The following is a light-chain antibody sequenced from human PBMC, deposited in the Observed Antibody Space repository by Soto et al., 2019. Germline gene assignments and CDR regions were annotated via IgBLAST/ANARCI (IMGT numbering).Light chain of an antibody. CDR2: DAS. Sequence: EKVMTQSPATLSVSPGERATLSCRASQSVRSNLAWYQQKPGQPPRLLIYDASNRATGIPARFSGSGSGTDFTLTISSLEPEDFAVYYCQQRSNWPLGITFGQGTRLEIK. J-gene: IGKJ5*01. V-gene: IGKV3-11*01. CDR1: QSVRSN. CDR3: QQRSNWPLGIT.